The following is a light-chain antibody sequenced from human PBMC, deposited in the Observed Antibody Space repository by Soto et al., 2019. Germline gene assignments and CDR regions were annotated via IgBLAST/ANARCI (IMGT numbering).Light chain of an antibody. CDR2: GAS. V-gene: IGKV3-20*01. J-gene: IGKJ1*01. CDR3: QQYGSSPTWT. Sequence: EIVLTQSPGTLSLSPGERATLACRASQSVSSSYLGWYQQKPGQAPRLLIYGASSRTTGIPDRSSGSGSGTDFTLTISRLEPEDFAVYYCQQYGSSPTWTFGQGTKVDIK. CDR1: QSVSSSY.